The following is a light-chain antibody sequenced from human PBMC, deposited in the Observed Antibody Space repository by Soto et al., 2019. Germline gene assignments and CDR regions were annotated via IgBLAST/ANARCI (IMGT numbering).Light chain of an antibody. Sequence: EIVLTQSPATLSLSPGERATLSCRASQSVSSYLAWYQQKPGQAPRLLIYDASKMAKGIPARFNGRASGTDFTLTISSLDPEDFAIYYCQQRSNWPLTFRGGTKVEIK. CDR1: QSVSSY. V-gene: IGKV3-11*01. CDR3: QQRSNWPLT. J-gene: IGKJ4*02. CDR2: DAS.